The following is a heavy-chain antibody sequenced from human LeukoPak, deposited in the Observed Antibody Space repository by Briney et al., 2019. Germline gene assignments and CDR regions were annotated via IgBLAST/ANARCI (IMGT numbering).Heavy chain of an antibody. V-gene: IGHV3-21*01. D-gene: IGHD2-15*01. CDR1: GFTFSSYS. Sequence: GGSLRLSCAASGFTFSSYSMDWVRQAPGKGLEWVSSISSSSTYIYYADSVKGRFTISRDNAKNSLYLQMNSLRAEDTAVYYCARDPSNCSGGSCYYFDYWGQGTLVTVSS. CDR2: ISSSSTYI. CDR3: ARDPSNCSGGSCYYFDY. J-gene: IGHJ4*02.